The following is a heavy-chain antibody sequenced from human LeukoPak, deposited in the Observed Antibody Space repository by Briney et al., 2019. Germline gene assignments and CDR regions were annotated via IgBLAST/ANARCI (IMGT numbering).Heavy chain of an antibody. V-gene: IGHV3-66*01. CDR1: GFTVSSNY. Sequence: GGSLRLSCAASGFTVSSNYMSWVRQAPGKGLEWVSVIYSGGSTYYADSVKGRFTISRDNSRNTLYLQMNSLRAEDTAVYYCARVGGNSAFDIWGQGTMVTVSS. CDR3: ARVGGNSAFDI. CDR2: IYSGGST. D-gene: IGHD4-23*01. J-gene: IGHJ3*02.